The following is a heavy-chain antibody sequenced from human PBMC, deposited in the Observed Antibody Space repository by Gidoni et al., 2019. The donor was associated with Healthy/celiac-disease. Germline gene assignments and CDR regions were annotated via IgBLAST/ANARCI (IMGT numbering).Heavy chain of an antibody. CDR1: GFTFSSSA. D-gene: IGHD6-19*01. CDR2: ISGSGGST. CDR3: ARCSSGWPFDY. J-gene: IGHJ4*02. Sequence: EVQRSESGGGWVQPGGSLRLSCASSGFTFSSSAMSWVRQAPGRGLGWVSAISGSGGSTYYEDSVKGRFTISRDNSKNTLCLQMNSLRAEDTAVYYCARCSSGWPFDYWGQGTLVTVSS. V-gene: IGHV3-23*01.